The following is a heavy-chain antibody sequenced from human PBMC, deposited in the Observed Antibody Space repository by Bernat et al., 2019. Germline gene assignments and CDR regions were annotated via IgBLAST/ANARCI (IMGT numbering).Heavy chain of an antibody. CDR2: ISYDGSNN. CDR3: AKAWPIIFLCISDY. CDR1: GFTFSSYG. Sequence: QVQLVESGGGVVQPGRSLRLPCAASGFTFSSYGMHWFRQAPGKGLGWVAVISYDGSNNYYADAVKGRFSITRDNSKNTLYLQMNRLRVEDTAVYYCAKAWPIIFLCISDYWGQGTLVTVSS. D-gene: IGHD3-10*01. J-gene: IGHJ4*02. V-gene: IGHV3-30*18.